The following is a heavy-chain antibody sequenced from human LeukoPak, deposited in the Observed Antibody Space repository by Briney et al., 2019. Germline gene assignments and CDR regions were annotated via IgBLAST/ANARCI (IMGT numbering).Heavy chain of an antibody. Sequence: GGSLRLSCAASGFTLGDYAMSWVRQAPGKGLEWVGFIRSKAYGGTTEYAASVKGRFTISRDDSKSIAYLQMNSLKTEDTAVYYCTRTAYDDAFDIWGQGTMVTVSS. J-gene: IGHJ3*02. CDR2: IRSKAYGGTT. D-gene: IGHD2-21*01. CDR3: TRTAYDDAFDI. CDR1: GFTLGDYA. V-gene: IGHV3-49*04.